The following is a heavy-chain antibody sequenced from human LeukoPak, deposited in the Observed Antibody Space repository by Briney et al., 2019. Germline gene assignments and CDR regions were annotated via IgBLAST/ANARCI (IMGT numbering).Heavy chain of an antibody. CDR3: ARRAGTTRPNWYFDL. J-gene: IGHJ2*01. D-gene: IGHD1-7*01. Sequence: SETLSLTCTVSGGSISSYYWSWIRQPPGKGLEWIGYIYYSGSTNYNPSLKSRVTISVDTSKNQFSLKLSSVTAADTAVYYCARRAGTTRPNWYFDLWGRGTLVTVSS. V-gene: IGHV4-59*08. CDR1: GGSISSYY. CDR2: IYYSGST.